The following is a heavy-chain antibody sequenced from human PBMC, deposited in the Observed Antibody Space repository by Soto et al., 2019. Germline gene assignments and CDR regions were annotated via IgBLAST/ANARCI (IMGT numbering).Heavy chain of an antibody. Sequence: EVQLVESGGGLVKPGGSLRLSCAASGFTLSTYNMNWVRQAPGKGLEWVSSISSSSNHIYYADSEKGRFTISRDNANNSLYLQMNSLRAEDTAIYYCAKDRGRGSPVSGGMDVWGQGTTVTVSS. CDR2: ISSSSNHI. CDR3: AKDRGRGSPVSGGMDV. D-gene: IGHD3-10*01. V-gene: IGHV3-21*01. CDR1: GFTLSTYN. J-gene: IGHJ6*02.